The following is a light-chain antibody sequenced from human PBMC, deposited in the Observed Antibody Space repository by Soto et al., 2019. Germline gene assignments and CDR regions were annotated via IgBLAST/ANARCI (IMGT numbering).Light chain of an antibody. Sequence: EIVMTQSPATLSVSPGERVTLSCRASQSVSSDLAWYQQKPGQTPRLLIYDASTGATGIPARFSGSGSGTEFTRTISSLQSEDVAVYYCQQYNNWPRTFGQGTKVEIK. CDR2: DAS. CDR1: QSVSSD. J-gene: IGKJ1*01. V-gene: IGKV3-15*01. CDR3: QQYNNWPRT.